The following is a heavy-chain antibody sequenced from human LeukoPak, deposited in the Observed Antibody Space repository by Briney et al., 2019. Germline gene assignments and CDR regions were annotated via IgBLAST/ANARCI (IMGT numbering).Heavy chain of an antibody. Sequence: PGGSLRLSCAASGFTFSDYYMSWVRQAPGKGLEWVSYISSSGSTIYYADSVKGRFTISRDNAKNSLYLQMNSLRSEDTAVYYCARDFSYGGSGSYPDYWGRGNVVTVTS. CDR3: ARDFSYGGSGSYPDY. CDR1: GFTFSDYY. J-gene: IGHJ4*02. D-gene: IGHD3-10*01. CDR2: ISSSGSTI. V-gene: IGHV3-11*04.